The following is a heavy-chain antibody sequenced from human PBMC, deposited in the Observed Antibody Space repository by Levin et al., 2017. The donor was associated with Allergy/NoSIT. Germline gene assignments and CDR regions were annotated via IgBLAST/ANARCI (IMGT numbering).Heavy chain of an antibody. J-gene: IGHJ3*02. V-gene: IGHV3-21*01. D-gene: IGHD6-19*01. CDR3: AVSSSGRLSAFDI. Sequence: PGGSLRLSCGASGFTISPYSMNWVRQAPGKGLEWVSFISSSSSYIYYADAVKARFTISRDNAKNSLYLQMNSLRAEDTALYYCAVSSSGRLSAFDIWGQGTMVTVSS. CDR1: GFTISPYS. CDR2: ISSSSSYI.